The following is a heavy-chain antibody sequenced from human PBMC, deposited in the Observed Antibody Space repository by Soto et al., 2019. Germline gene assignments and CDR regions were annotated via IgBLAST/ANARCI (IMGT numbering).Heavy chain of an antibody. CDR2: IYYNGNT. CDR1: GDSISTAYY. D-gene: IGHD2-21*01. CDR3: ARVHWGGKSYYGFDV. Sequence: SETLSLTCSVSGDSISTAYYWSWIRQSPARGLEFLGRIYYNGNTHYNPSLKSRVIVSRDKSKNHFFLKLNCVTTADTAVYYFARVHWGGKSYYGFDVWGQGTKVTV. V-gene: IGHV4-38-2*02. J-gene: IGHJ3*01.